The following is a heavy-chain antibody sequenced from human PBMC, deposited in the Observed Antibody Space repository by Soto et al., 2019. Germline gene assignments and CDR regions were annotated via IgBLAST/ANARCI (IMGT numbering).Heavy chain of an antibody. CDR2: ISSSSSTI. CDR3: ASGFSAYSYRSPAFDL. V-gene: IGHV3-48*02. Sequence: GGSLRLSCAASGFTFSSYSMNWVRQAPGKGLEWVSYISSSSSTIYYADSVKGRFTISRDNAKNSLYLQMNSLRDEDTAVYYCASGFSAYSYRSPAFDLWGQGTLVTLSS. CDR1: GFTFSSYS. J-gene: IGHJ4*02. D-gene: IGHD5-18*01.